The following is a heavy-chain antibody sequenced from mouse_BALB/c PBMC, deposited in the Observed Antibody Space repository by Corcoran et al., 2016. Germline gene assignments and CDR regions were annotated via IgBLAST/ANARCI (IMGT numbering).Heavy chain of an antibody. CDR3: ASGSGYGWFAY. CDR1: GYTFTDYS. CDR2: INTETGEP. J-gene: IGHJ3*01. Sequence: QIQLVQSGPELKKPGETVKISCKASGYTFTDYSMHWVKQAPGKGLKWMGWINTETGEPTYADDFKGRFAFSLETSASTAYLQINNLKNEDTATYFCASGSGYGWFAYWGQGTLVTVSA. D-gene: IGHD3-1*01. V-gene: IGHV9-2-1*01.